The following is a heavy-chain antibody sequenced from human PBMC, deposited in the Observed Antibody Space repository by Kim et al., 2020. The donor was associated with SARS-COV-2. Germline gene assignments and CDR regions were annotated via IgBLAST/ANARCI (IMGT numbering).Heavy chain of an antibody. CDR3: ARAYVSSGYGIYYFDY. V-gene: IGHV3-13*01. J-gene: IGHJ4*02. Sequence: GKGRFTISRENAKNSLYLQMNSLRAGDTDVYYCARAYVSSGYGIYYFDYWGQGTLVTVSS. D-gene: IGHD3-22*01.